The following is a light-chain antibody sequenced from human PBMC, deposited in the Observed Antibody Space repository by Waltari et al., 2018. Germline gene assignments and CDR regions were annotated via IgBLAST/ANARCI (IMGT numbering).Light chain of an antibody. CDR2: DVT. CDR1: GSAVGASDS. CDR3: SSQTLDGLVL. Sequence: QSALTQPASVSRSPGQSITISCSGVGSAVGASDSVSWHQHHPGKAPQVIIYDVTNRPSAVSDRFSASKSANTASLTISRLQPEDEADYYCSSQTLDGLVLFGGGTRLTVL. J-gene: IGLJ2*01. V-gene: IGLV2-14*03.